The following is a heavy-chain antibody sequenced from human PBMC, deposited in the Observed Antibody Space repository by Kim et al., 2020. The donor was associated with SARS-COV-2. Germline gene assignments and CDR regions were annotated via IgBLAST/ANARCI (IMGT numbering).Heavy chain of an antibody. CDR3: AKGLYGSGSYSATYFDY. D-gene: IGHD3-10*01. J-gene: IGHJ4*02. V-gene: IGHV3-23*01. Sequence: VKGRFTISRDKSKNTLYLQMNSLRAEDTAVYYCAKGLYGSGSYSATYFDYWGQGTLVTVSS.